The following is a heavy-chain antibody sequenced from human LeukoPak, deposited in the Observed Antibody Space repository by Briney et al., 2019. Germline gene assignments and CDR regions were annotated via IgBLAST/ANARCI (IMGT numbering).Heavy chain of an antibody. CDR3: ARTIRIAEIPANFDY. J-gene: IGHJ4*02. CDR1: GFTFSSYA. V-gene: IGHV3-30-3*01. CDR2: ISYDGSNK. D-gene: IGHD5-24*01. Sequence: PGVSLRLSCAASGFTFSSYAMHWVRQAPGKGLEWVAVISYDGSNKYYADSVKGRFTISRDNSKNTLYLQMNSLRAEDTAVYYCARTIRIAEIPANFDYWGQGTLVTVSS.